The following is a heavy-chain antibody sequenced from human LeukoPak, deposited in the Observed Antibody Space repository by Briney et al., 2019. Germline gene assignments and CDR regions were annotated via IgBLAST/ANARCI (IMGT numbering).Heavy chain of an antibody. CDR3: ARDWDSRGHSYGYWDY. V-gene: IGHV3-21*01. CDR2: ISSSSSYI. J-gene: IGHJ4*02. Sequence: GGSLRLSCAASGFTFSSYEMNWVRQALGKGLEWVSSISSSSSYIYYADSVKGRFTISRDNAKNSLYLQMNSLRAEDTALYYCARDWDSRGHSYGYWDYWGQGTLVTVSS. CDR1: GFTFSSYE. D-gene: IGHD5-18*01.